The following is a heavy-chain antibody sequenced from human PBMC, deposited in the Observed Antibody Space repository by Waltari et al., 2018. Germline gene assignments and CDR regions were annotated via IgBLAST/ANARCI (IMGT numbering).Heavy chain of an antibody. CDR1: GFGFDDYA. J-gene: IGHJ4*02. D-gene: IGHD3-10*01. V-gene: IGHV3-9*01. Sequence: EVQLVTSGGGLVQPGRSLRLACVGSGFGFDDYAMYWVRQRPGKGREWLSGIGWNSGAIGYADAVRGRFSTYRDNARKSLYLQMGRLRPEDTALYYCVKGGWGFGAFYEQHWGQGIQVTVSS. CDR3: VKGGWGFGAFYEQH. CDR2: IGWNSGAI.